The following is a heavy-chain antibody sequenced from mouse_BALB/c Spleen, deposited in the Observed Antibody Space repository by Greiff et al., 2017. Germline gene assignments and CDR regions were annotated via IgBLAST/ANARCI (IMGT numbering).Heavy chain of an antibody. CDR2: INPGSGGT. Sequence: QVQLQQSGAELVRPGTSVKVSCKASGYAFTNYLLEWVKQRPGQGLEWIGVINPGSGGTNYNEKFKGKATLTADKSSSTAYMQLSSLTSDDSAVYFCARLPSLRDYAMDDWGQGTSVTGAS. CDR3: ARLPSLRDYAMDD. CDR1: GYAFTNYL. J-gene: IGHJ4*01. V-gene: IGHV1-54*01.